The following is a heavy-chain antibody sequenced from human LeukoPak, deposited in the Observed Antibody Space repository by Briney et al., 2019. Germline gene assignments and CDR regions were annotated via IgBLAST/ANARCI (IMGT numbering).Heavy chain of an antibody. CDR1: GYTFPTFA. V-gene: IGHV1-3*01. Sequence: ASVKVSCKASGYTFPTFAIHWVRQAPGQRPEWMGWINGGNGNTKYSQKFQGRVTITRDTSAGTAYMELTRLRSEDMAVYYCARGRGTGGSNRDFYFYYYMDVWGNGTTVIVSS. J-gene: IGHJ6*03. D-gene: IGHD6-13*01. CDR3: ARGRGTGGSNRDFYFYYYMDV. CDR2: INGGNGNT.